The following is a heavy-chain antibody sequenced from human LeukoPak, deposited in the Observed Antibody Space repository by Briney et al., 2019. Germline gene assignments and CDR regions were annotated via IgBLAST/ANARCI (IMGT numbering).Heavy chain of an antibody. D-gene: IGHD6-13*01. CDR1: GDSVSSSSAA. V-gene: IGHV6-1*01. Sequence: SQTLSLTCAISGDSVSSSSAAWNWIRQSPSRGLEWLGRTYYRSKWYNDYAVSVKSRITINPDTSKNQFSLQLNSVTPEDTAVYYCARDPIRYSSSWELGNYYFDYWGQGTLVTVSS. CDR3: ARDPIRYSSSWELGNYYFDY. CDR2: TYYRSKWYN. J-gene: IGHJ4*02.